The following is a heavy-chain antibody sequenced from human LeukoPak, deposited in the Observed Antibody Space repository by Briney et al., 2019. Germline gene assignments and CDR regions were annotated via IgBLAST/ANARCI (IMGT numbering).Heavy chain of an antibody. J-gene: IGHJ4*02. D-gene: IGHD3-3*01. CDR2: ISYDGSNK. CDR3: ARADELRFSPSRVPRGVWGTDY. CDR1: GFTFSSYG. V-gene: IGHV3-30*03. Sequence: PGRSLRLSCAASGFTFSSYGMHWVRQAPGKGLEWVAVISYDGSNKYYADSVKGRFTISRDNSKNTLYLQMNSLRAEDTAVYYCARADELRFSPSRVPRGVWGTDYWGQGTLVTVSS.